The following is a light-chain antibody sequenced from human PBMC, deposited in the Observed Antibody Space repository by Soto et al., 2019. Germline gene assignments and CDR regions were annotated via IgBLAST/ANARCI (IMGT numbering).Light chain of an antibody. CDR2: KAS. J-gene: IGKJ2*01. V-gene: IGKV1-5*03. Sequence: DIQMTQSPSTLSASVGDRVTITCRASHSISNWLAWYQQKPGKAPKVLIYKASSLQSGVPSRFSGSRSGTEFTLTISSLQPDDFATYYCQQYTSYSYTFGQGTKVEIK. CDR3: QQYTSYSYT. CDR1: HSISNW.